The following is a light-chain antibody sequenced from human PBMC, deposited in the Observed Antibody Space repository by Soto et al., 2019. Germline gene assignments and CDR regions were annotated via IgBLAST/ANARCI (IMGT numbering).Light chain of an antibody. V-gene: IGKV3-11*01. CDR3: QRHSDWVT. Sequence: EIVLTQSPATLSLSPRERGTLSCRASQSVSTYLAWYQQKPGQAPRLLIYDASNRATGIPARFSGSGSGTDFTLTISYIEPEDFAFYYCQRHSDWVTFGGGTKVEI. J-gene: IGKJ4*01. CDR1: QSVSTY. CDR2: DAS.